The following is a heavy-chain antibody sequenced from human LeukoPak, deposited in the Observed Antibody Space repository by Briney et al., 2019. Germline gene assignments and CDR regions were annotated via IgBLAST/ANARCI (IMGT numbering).Heavy chain of an antibody. CDR2: INSDGSST. CDR1: GFTFSSYW. Sequence: GGSLRLSCAASGFTFSSYWMHWVRQAPGKGLVWVSRINSDGSSTSYADSVKGRFTISRDNAKNTLYLQMNSLRAEDTAVYYCARGGVLEWLPSPHDYWGQGTLVTVSS. V-gene: IGHV3-74*01. J-gene: IGHJ4*02. D-gene: IGHD3-3*01. CDR3: ARGGVLEWLPSPHDY.